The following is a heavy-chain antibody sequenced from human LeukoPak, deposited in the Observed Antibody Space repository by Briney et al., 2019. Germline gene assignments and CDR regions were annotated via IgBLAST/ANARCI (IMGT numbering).Heavy chain of an antibody. CDR2: TRNKANSYST. CDR3: ARDASGGNLPFDY. D-gene: IGHD4-23*01. V-gene: IGHV3-72*01. J-gene: IGHJ4*02. CDR1: GFTFGSYS. Sequence: GGSLRLSCAASGFTFGSYSMNWVRQAPGKGLEWVGRTRNKANSYSTEYAASVKGRFTISRDESKNSLYLQMNSLRVEDTAVYYCARDASGGNLPFDYWGQGTPVTVSS.